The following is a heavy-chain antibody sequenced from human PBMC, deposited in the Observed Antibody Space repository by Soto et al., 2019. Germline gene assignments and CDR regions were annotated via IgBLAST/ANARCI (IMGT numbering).Heavy chain of an antibody. J-gene: IGHJ6*03. CDR1: GYTFTSYC. CDR2: ISAYNGNT. D-gene: IGHD4-4*01. CDR3: TSVTVIGDLDYYYYYREV. Sequence: ASVKVSCKASGYTFTSYCISWVRHDPGQGLEWMGWISAYNGNTNYAQKLQGRVTMTTDTSTSTAYMELRSLRSDDTAVYYCTSVTVIGDLDYYYYYREVWGKGTTVTVSS. V-gene: IGHV1-18*01.